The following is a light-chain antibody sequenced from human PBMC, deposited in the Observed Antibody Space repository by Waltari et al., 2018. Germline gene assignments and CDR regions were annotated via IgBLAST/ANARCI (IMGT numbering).Light chain of an antibody. CDR1: QSLTKKY. Sequence: VLTQSPCTLSLSPGERATFSCRASQSLTKKYLAWYQQKPGQAPRLLIYGASSRAAGVPDRFSGSGSGTDFTLTISRLEPEDFAVYYCQQYGSSIMYTFGQGTKLEIK. CDR2: GAS. J-gene: IGKJ2*01. CDR3: QQYGSSIMYT. V-gene: IGKV3-20*01.